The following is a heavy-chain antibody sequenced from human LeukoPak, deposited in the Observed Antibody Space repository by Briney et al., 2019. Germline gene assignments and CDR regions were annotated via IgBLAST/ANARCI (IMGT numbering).Heavy chain of an antibody. CDR3: ARALNPLPGTYYFDY. CDR2: IYISGST. Sequence: SETLSLTCSVSGASINSHYWTWIRQPAGKGLEWIGRIYISGSTNYSPSLMSRVTMSVDTSKSQFSLNLISVTAADTAVYYCARALNPLPGTYYFDYWGQGTLVTVSS. CDR1: GASINSHY. V-gene: IGHV4-4*07. J-gene: IGHJ4*02. D-gene: IGHD2-15*01.